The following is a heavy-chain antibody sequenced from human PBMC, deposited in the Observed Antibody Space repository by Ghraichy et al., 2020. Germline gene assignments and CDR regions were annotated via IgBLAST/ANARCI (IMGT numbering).Heavy chain of an antibody. CDR1: GFTFSTYG. Sequence: GSLNISCAGSGFTFSTYGMRWVRQAPGKGLEWVAVISYDGSNKYYVDSVKGRFTISRDNSKNTLYLQMNSLRAEDTAMYYCAKDDHVYYELWSGYPDYWGQGTLVTVSS. CDR2: ISYDGSNK. V-gene: IGHV3-30*18. J-gene: IGHJ4*02. D-gene: IGHD3-3*01. CDR3: AKDDHVYYELWSGYPDY.